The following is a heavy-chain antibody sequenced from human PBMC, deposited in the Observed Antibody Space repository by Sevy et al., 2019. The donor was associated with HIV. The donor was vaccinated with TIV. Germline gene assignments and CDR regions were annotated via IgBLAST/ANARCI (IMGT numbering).Heavy chain of an antibody. CDR3: ASNTYHYDSNTYYPVY. V-gene: IGHV3-7*01. CDR2: IKQDGNEK. Sequence: GESLKISCVASGFNLSPYWMTWVRQAPGKGLEWVANIKQDGNEKYYVDSVKGRFTVSRDNAKNALYLQMYSLRVEDTTVYFWASNTYHYDSNTYYPVYWGQGTRVTVSS. CDR1: GFNLSPYW. D-gene: IGHD3-22*01. J-gene: IGHJ4*02.